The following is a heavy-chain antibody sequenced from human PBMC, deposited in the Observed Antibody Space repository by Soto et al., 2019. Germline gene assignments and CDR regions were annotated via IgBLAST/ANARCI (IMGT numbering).Heavy chain of an antibody. D-gene: IGHD3-3*01. V-gene: IGHV4-30-4*01. Sequence: SETLSLTCTVSGGSISSGDYYWSWIRQPPGKGLEWIGYIYYSGSTYYNPSLKSRVTISVDTSKNQFSLKLSSVTAADTAVYYCARDRRYDFWSGSFYGMDVWGQGTTVTVSS. J-gene: IGHJ6*02. CDR1: GGSISSGDYY. CDR2: IYYSGST. CDR3: ARDRRYDFWSGSFYGMDV.